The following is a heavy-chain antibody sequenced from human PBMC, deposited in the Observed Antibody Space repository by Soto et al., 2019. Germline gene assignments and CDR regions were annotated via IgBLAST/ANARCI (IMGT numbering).Heavy chain of an antibody. J-gene: IGHJ4*02. CDR3: AREAFSYDILTGYFQFLFDY. CDR2: IYYSGST. D-gene: IGHD3-9*01. Sequence: PSETLSLTCTVSGGSISSSSYYWGWIRQPPGKGLEWIGSIYYSGSTYYNPSLKSRVTISVDTSKNQFSLQLNSVTPEDTAVYYCAREAFSYDILTGYFQFLFDYWGQGTLVTVS. V-gene: IGHV4-39*02. CDR1: GGSISSSSYY.